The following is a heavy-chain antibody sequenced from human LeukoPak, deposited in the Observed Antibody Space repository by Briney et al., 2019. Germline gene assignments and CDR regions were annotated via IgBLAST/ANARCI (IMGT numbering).Heavy chain of an antibody. J-gene: IGHJ4*02. V-gene: IGHV3-23*01. Sequence: GGSLRLSCAASGFTFSGYAMSWVGQAPGKRLEWVSVISTSGGSTYYADSVKGRFTISRDNSKNTLYLQMNSLRAEDTAVYYCAKVRFGVTARYYFDYWGQGTLVTVSS. CDR3: AKVRFGVTARYYFDY. CDR2: ISTSGGST. CDR1: GFTFSGYA. D-gene: IGHD3-10*01.